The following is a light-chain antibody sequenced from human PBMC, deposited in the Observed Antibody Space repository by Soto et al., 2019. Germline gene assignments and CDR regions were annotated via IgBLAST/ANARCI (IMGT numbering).Light chain of an antibody. CDR1: QSVGNY. V-gene: IGKV3-11*01. CDR2: DAS. J-gene: IGKJ1*01. Sequence: EIVLAQSPATLSLSPGYRSTLSCRASQSVGNYLAWFQHKPGQAPRLLIYDASNRATGIPARFSGSGSGTDFTLTIRRVEPADFALYYCQQYGTSLWTFGQGTKVDIK. CDR3: QQYGTSLWT.